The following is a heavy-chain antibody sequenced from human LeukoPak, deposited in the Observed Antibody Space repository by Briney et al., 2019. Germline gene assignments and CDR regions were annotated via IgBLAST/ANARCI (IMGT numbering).Heavy chain of an antibody. D-gene: IGHD2-15*01. J-gene: IGHJ4*02. V-gene: IGHV3-15*01. Sequence: GGSLRLSCAASGLTFSNAWMSWVRQAPGKGLEWVGRIKSKTDGGTTDYAAPVKGRFTISRDDSKNTLYPQMNSLKTEDTAVYYCTTDHPFALATWGFDYWGQGTLVTVSS. CDR3: TTDHPFALATWGFDY. CDR1: GLTFSNAW. CDR2: IKSKTDGGTT.